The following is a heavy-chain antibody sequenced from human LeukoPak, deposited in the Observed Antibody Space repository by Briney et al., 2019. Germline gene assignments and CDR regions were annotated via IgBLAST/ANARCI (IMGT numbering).Heavy chain of an antibody. CDR1: GGSITSSSYY. CDR3: ARRPAGLNWFDP. J-gene: IGHJ5*02. D-gene: IGHD6-25*01. V-gene: IGHV4-39*01. Sequence: SETLSLTCTVSGGSITSSSYYWSWIRQPPGKGLDWIASINYSGTTYCNPSLKSRVTISVDTSKNQFSLNLRSVTAADTAVYYCARRPAGLNWFDPWGQGTLVTVSS. CDR2: INYSGTT.